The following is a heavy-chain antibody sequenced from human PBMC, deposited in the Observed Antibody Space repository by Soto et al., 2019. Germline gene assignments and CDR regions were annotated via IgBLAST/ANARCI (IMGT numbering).Heavy chain of an antibody. V-gene: IGHV2-70*01. D-gene: IGHD6-13*01. CDR3: ARIPMIAAAGTPPDYYYYGMDA. CDR2: IDWDDDK. CDR1: GFSLSTSGMC. J-gene: IGHJ6*02. Sequence: KSGPTLVNPTQTLTLTCTFSGFSLSTSGMCVSWIRQPPGKALEWLALIDWDDDKYYSTSLKTRLTIPKDTSKNQVVLTMTNMDPVDTATYYCARIPMIAAAGTPPDYYYYGMDAWGQGTTVTVSS.